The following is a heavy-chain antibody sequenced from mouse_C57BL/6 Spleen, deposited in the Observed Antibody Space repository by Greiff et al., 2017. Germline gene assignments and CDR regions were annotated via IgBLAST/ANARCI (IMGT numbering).Heavy chain of an antibody. V-gene: IGHV1-80*01. CDR1: GYAFSSYW. CDR2: IYPGDGDT. D-gene: IGHD2-3*01. J-gene: IGHJ2*01. Sequence: QVQLQQSGAELVKPGASVKISCKASGYAFSSYWMNWVKQRPGKGLEWIGQIYPGDGDTNYNGKFKGKATLTADKSSSTAYMQLSSLTSEDSAVYFCASSEVVTTRYYFDYWGQGTTLTVSS. CDR3: ASSEVVTTRYYFDY.